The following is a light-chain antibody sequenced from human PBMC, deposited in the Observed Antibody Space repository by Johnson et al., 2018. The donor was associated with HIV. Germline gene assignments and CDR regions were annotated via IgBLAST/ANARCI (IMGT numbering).Light chain of an antibody. V-gene: IGLV1-51*02. J-gene: IGLJ1*01. CDR1: SSDMGNYA. Sequence: QSVLTQPPSVSAAPGQKVTISCSGSSSDMGNYAVSWYQQLPGTAPNLLIYENNKRPPGIPDRFSGSKSGTSATLDITGLQTGDEGDYYCGTWDSSLNAYVFGTGTKVTVL. CDR2: ENN. CDR3: GTWDSSLNAYV.